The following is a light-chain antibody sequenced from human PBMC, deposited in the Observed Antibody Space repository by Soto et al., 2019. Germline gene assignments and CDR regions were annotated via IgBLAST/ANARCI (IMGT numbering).Light chain of an antibody. CDR2: GAS. Sequence: EIVMTQSPGTLSVSPGERATLSCRASQSVSSNLAWYRQKPGQAPRLLIYGASTRATGIPARFSGRGSGTEFTLTINSLQSEDFAVYYCQQYDNWTWTFGQGTKVDTK. J-gene: IGKJ1*01. CDR3: QQYDNWTWT. CDR1: QSVSSN. V-gene: IGKV3-15*01.